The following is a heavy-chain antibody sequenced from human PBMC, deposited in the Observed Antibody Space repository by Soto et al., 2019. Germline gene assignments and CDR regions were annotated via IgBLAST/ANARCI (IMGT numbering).Heavy chain of an antibody. J-gene: IGHJ1*01. CDR3: ATLITTRIYGFNSDF. V-gene: IGHV5-51*01. Sequence: PGESLKISCKGSRESFTNHWIAWVRQKPGKGLEWMGNIYPGDSDTRYSPSFQGQVTISVDRAISTAYLQWTTLKASDTAMYYCATLITTRIYGFNSDFWGRGTLVTVSS. CDR2: IYPGDSDT. D-gene: IGHD3-10*01. CDR1: RESFTNHW.